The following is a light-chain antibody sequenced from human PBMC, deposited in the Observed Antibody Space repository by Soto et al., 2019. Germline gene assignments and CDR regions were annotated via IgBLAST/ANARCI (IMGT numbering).Light chain of an antibody. CDR1: QSVSSN. CDR2: GAS. V-gene: IGKV3-15*01. J-gene: IGKJ4*01. Sequence: IVMTQSPATLSVSPGERVTLSCRASQSVSSNLARYQQKPGQAPRLLIYGASTRATGIPARFSGSGSETDFTITISSLQSEDFALYYCQQYDSWPPSLTFGGGTKVEIK. CDR3: QQYDSWPPSLT.